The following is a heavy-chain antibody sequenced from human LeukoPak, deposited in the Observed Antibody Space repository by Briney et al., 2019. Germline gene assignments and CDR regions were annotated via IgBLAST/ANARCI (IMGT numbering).Heavy chain of an antibody. CDR1: GYTFTGYY. Sequence: EASVKVSCKASGYTFTGYYMHWVRQAPGQGLEWMGWINPNSGGTNYAQKFQGRVTMTRDTSISTAYMELSRLRSDDTAVYYCARDRITIFGVVPYYWGQGTLVTVSS. J-gene: IGHJ4*02. V-gene: IGHV1-2*02. CDR3: ARDRITIFGVVPYY. CDR2: INPNSGGT. D-gene: IGHD3-3*01.